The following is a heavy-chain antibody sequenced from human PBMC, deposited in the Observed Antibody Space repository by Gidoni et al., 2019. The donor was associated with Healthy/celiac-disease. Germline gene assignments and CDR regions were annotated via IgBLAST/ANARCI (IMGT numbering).Heavy chain of an antibody. D-gene: IGHD6-13*01. CDR2: INHSGST. CDR3: ARGIRGSSRKYYYYYGMDV. V-gene: IGHV4-34*01. CDR1: GGSFSGYH. J-gene: IGHJ6*04. Sequence: QVQLQQWGAGRLKPSETLSLTCAVYGGSFSGYHWSWIRQPPGKGLEWSGEINHSGSTNYNPSLKSRVTISVDTSKNQFSLKLSSVTAADTAVYYCARGIRGSSRKYYYYYGMDVWGKGTTVTVSS.